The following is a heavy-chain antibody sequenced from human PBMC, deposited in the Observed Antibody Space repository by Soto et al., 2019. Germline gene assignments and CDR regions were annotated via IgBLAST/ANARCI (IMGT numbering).Heavy chain of an antibody. J-gene: IGHJ4*02. D-gene: IGHD3-22*01. Sequence: GGSLRLSCAASGFTFSGSAMHWVRQASGKGLEWVGRIRSKANSYATAYAASVKGRFTISRDDSKNTAYLQMNSLKTEDTAVYYRTRLNYYDSSGHGYWGQGTLVTVSS. CDR3: TRLNYYDSSGHGY. CDR1: GFTFSGSA. V-gene: IGHV3-73*01. CDR2: IRSKANSYAT.